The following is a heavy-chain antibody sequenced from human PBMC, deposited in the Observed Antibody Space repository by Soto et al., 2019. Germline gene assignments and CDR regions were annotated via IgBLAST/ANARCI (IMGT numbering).Heavy chain of an antibody. Sequence: GESLKISCKGSGYSFTNYWINWVRQMPGKGLEWMGRIDPSDSYTNYSPSFQGHVTISADKSISTAYLQWSSLKASDTAMYYCARCLYSSSLLDYWSQGSLVTVSS. CDR2: IDPSDSYT. J-gene: IGHJ4*02. CDR1: GYSFTNYW. CDR3: ARCLYSSSLLDY. V-gene: IGHV5-10-1*01. D-gene: IGHD6-6*01.